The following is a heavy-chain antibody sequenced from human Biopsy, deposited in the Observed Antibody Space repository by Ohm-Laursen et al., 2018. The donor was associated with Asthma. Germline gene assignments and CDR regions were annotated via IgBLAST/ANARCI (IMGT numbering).Heavy chain of an antibody. V-gene: IGHV3-20*01. Sequence: GSLRLSCAASGFTFDDYAMSWVRQAPGKGLEWVSGINWNGGSTGYADSVKGRFTISRDNAKNSLYLQMNSLRAEDTALYHCARDRGVTGLNDAFDTWGQGTMVTVSS. CDR2: INWNGGST. CDR3: ARDRGVTGLNDAFDT. J-gene: IGHJ3*02. D-gene: IGHD1-14*01. CDR1: GFTFDDYA.